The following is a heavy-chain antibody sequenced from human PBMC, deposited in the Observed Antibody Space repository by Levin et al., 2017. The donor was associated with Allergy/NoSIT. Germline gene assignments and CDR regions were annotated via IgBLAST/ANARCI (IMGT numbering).Heavy chain of an antibody. CDR1: GFTFDDYA. Sequence: PGGSLRLSCAASGFTFDDYAMHWVRQAPGKGLEWVSGISWNSGSIGYADSVKGRFTISRDNAKNSLYLQMNSLRAEDTALYYCAKDKTYYYDSSGYPDAFDIWGQGTMVTVSS. J-gene: IGHJ3*02. CDR3: AKDKTYYYDSSGYPDAFDI. CDR2: ISWNSGSI. V-gene: IGHV3-9*01. D-gene: IGHD3-22*01.